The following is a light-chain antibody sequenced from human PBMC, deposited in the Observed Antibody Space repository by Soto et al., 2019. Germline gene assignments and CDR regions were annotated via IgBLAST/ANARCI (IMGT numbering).Light chain of an antibody. CDR3: QQYGSSPPDA. Sequence: EIVLPQSPGTLSLSPGERATLSCRTSQSVSNSYLAWYQQKPGQAPRLLIYGASSSATGIPDRFRGSGSGTDFTLTISSLEPEDFAVYYCQQYGSSPPDAFGQGTKVEIK. J-gene: IGKJ1*01. CDR1: QSVSNSY. V-gene: IGKV3-20*01. CDR2: GAS.